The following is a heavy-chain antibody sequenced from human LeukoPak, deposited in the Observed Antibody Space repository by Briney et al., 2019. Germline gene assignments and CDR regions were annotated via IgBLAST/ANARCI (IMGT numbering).Heavy chain of an antibody. V-gene: IGHV4-39*07. CDR1: GGSISSSSYY. CDR3: ARAALLRHNWFDP. D-gene: IGHD6-6*01. Sequence: PSETLSLTCTVSGGSISSSSYYWGWIRQPPGKGLEWIGSIYYSGNTYYNPSLKSRVTISVDTSKNQFSLKLSSVTAADTAVYYCARAALLRHNWFDPWGQGTLVTVSS. CDR2: IYYSGNT. J-gene: IGHJ5*02.